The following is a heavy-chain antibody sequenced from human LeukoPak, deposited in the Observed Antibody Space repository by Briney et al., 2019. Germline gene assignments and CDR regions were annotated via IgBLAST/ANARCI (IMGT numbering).Heavy chain of an antibody. V-gene: IGHV1-2*02. CDR3: ARGYPRTREAGPDY. CDR2: TKHNSRGT. Sequence: GASVKVSCKASGYTFTCYYMHWVRQAPGQGREGMGWTKHNSRGTNYAQKSKGRVTMTSDTSISTAYMELSRLRSDDTAVYYCARGYPRTREAGPDYWGQGTLVTVSS. J-gene: IGHJ4*02. CDR1: GYTFTCYY. D-gene: IGHD1-14*01.